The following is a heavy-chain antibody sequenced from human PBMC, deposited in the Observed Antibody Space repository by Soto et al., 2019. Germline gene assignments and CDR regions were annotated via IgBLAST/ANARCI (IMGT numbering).Heavy chain of an antibody. Sequence: QVQLQESGPGLVKPSQTLSLTCTVSGGSISSGGYYWSWIRQHPGKGLEWIGYIYYSGSTYYNPSLKRRVTISVDTSKIKFSLKLSSVTAADTAVYYCARVVVGVLVPAAPLNWFDPWGQGTLVTVSS. J-gene: IGHJ5*02. CDR1: GGSISSGGYY. CDR2: IYYSGST. CDR3: ARVVVGVLVPAAPLNWFDP. D-gene: IGHD2-2*01. V-gene: IGHV4-31*03.